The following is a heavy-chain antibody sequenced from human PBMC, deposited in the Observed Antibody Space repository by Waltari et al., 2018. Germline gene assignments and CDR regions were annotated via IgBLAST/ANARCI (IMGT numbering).Heavy chain of an antibody. CDR3: ARVAVPAVTTNWFDP. V-gene: IGHV4-4*02. CDR1: GLSLSTNNW. Sequence: QVQLQESGPGLVKPSGTLSLTCAVSGLSLSTNNWWSWVRQPPGKGLEWIGEIYHSGSTNHNPSLERRVAISVDKSKNQFSLKVRSVTAADTAVYYCARVAVPAVTTNWFDPWSQGTLVTVSS. CDR2: IYHSGST. D-gene: IGHD2-2*01. J-gene: IGHJ5*02.